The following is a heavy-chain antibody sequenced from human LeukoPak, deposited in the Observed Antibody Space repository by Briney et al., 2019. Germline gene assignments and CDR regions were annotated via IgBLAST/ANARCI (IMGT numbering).Heavy chain of an antibody. D-gene: IGHD4-17*01. Sequence: PGGSLRLSCAASRFTFSSYGMHWVRQAPGKGLEWVAYIQYDGSNEQYADSVKGRFTISRDNSKNTLYLQMNSLRAEDTAVYYCAKVPMTTVTTSPYFDLWGRGTLVTVSS. CDR1: RFTFSSYG. V-gene: IGHV3-30*02. J-gene: IGHJ2*01. CDR3: AKVPMTTVTTSPYFDL. CDR2: IQYDGSNE.